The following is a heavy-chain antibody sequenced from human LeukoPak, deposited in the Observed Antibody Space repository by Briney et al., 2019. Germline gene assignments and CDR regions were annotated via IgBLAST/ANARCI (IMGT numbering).Heavy chain of an antibody. CDR2: ISSSSTTI. Sequence: GGSLRLSCAASGFTFSSYSMMWVRQAPGKGLEWVSYISSSSTTIHYADSVKGRFTISRDNAKNSVYLQMNSLRAEDTAVYYCARDYRYGFDIWGRGTMVTVSS. J-gene: IGHJ3*02. D-gene: IGHD3-16*02. V-gene: IGHV3-48*01. CDR3: ARDYRYGFDI. CDR1: GFTFSSYS.